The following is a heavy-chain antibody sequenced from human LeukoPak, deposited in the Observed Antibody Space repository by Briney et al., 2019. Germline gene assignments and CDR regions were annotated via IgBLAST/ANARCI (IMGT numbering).Heavy chain of an antibody. V-gene: IGHV1-2*02. CDR3: ARGEYNYGRDWFDP. D-gene: IGHD5-18*01. J-gene: IGHJ5*02. Sequence: ASVKVSCTASGYTFTGYYMHWVRQAPGQGLEWMGWINPNSGGTNYAQKFQGRVTMTRDTSISTTYMELSSLRSDDTAVYYCARGEYNYGRDWFDPWGQGTLVTVSS. CDR2: INPNSGGT. CDR1: GYTFTGYY.